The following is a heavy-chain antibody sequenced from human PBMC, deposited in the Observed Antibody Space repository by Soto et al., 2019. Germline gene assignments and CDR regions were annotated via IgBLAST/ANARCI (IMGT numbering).Heavy chain of an antibody. J-gene: IGHJ4*01. V-gene: IGHV3-23*01. Sequence: PGGSLRLSCAASGFTFSSYAMTWVRQAPGKGLEWVSIISGTGGTSYYADSVKGRFTISRDNSKNTLDLQMDSLRAEDTAIYYSAKDLLSYVDDALGFFDYWGQGTLVTVSS. CDR1: GFTFSSYA. CDR3: AKDLLSYVDDALGFFDY. CDR2: ISGTGGTS. D-gene: IGHD4-17*01.